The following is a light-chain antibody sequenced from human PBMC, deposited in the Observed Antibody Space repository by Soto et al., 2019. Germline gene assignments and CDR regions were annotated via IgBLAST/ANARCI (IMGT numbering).Light chain of an antibody. J-gene: IGKJ1*01. CDR2: XAS. CDR3: QHYYSYGT. Sequence: IHMTQAPSTLAGSLGDRVTMPXRASQTISRWFAWYQQEPGKATKXXFDXASTLKSGVPSRFSGSGCGTEFTLTISSLQADELETYCCQHYYSYGTFGQGTKVEIK. V-gene: IGKV1-5*03. CDR1: QTISRW.